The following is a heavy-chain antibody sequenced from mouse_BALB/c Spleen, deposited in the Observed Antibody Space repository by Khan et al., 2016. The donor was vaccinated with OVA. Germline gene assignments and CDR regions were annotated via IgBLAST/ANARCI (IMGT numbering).Heavy chain of an antibody. CDR3: ARPPYFSYVMGY. J-gene: IGHJ4*01. V-gene: IGHV9-3-1*01. CDR2: INTYTGEP. D-gene: IGHD2-10*01. Sequence: IQLVQSGPELKKPGETVKISCKASGYTFTNYGMNWVKQAPGKGLKWMGWINTYTGEPTYADDFKGRFAFSLETSASTAYLQINNLKNEDTATYFCARPPYFSYVMGYGGQGTSVTVSS. CDR1: GYTFTNYG.